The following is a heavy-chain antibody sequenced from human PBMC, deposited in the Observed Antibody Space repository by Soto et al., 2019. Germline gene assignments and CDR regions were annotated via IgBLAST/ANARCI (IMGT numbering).Heavy chain of an antibody. Sequence: QVQLVQSGAEVRKPGSSVKLSCKASGGTFSNSAITWVRQAPGQGLEWVGGIIPIFGSTNYAQKFQGRVTITADEATSTASMELSSLTSVDTAVYYCARDGDLRSDFWSGPLGGGGFDPWGQGTLVTVSS. CDR2: IIPIFGST. V-gene: IGHV1-69*12. J-gene: IGHJ5*02. D-gene: IGHD3-3*01. CDR3: ARDGDLRSDFWSGPLGGGGFDP. CDR1: GGTFSNSA.